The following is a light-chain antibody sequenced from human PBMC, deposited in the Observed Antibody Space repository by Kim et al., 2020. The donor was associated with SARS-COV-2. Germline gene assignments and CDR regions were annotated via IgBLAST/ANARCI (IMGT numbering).Light chain of an antibody. CDR2: SNE. Sequence: GQRVIISCSGSRSNVGGNNIYWYQQLPGTAPKLLIFSNEQRPSGVPDRISGYKSGTSASLAISGLQSEDEADYCCASWDDSLQSPVFGGGTKVTVL. J-gene: IGLJ3*02. V-gene: IGLV1-44*01. CDR3: ASWDDSLQSPV. CDR1: RSNVGGNN.